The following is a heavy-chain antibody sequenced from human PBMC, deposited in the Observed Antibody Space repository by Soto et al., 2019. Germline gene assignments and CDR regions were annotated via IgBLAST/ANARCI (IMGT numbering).Heavy chain of an antibody. CDR1: GYTFTGYY. Sequence: ASVKVSCKASGYTFTGYYMHWVRQAPGQGLEWMGWINPNSGGTNYTQKFQGWVTMTRDTSISTAYMELSRLRSDDTAVYYCARSHYDFWSGYPPHYYYYYGMDVWGQGTTVTVSS. J-gene: IGHJ6*02. CDR3: ARSHYDFWSGYPPHYYYYYGMDV. D-gene: IGHD3-3*01. CDR2: INPNSGGT. V-gene: IGHV1-2*04.